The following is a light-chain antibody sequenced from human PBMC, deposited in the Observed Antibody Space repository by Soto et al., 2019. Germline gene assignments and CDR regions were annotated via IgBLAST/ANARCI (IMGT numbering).Light chain of an antibody. J-gene: IGKJ5*01. CDR1: QSVTNSY. V-gene: IGKV3-20*01. Sequence: EIVMTHSPATLSVSPCERAALSGSASQSVTNSYIAWYQVKPGQAPRLLIYDTSSRATGIPDRFSGSWSGTDFTLTITRLEPEDFAVFYCQQYGTSEIIFGQGTRLEIK. CDR3: QQYGTSEII. CDR2: DTS.